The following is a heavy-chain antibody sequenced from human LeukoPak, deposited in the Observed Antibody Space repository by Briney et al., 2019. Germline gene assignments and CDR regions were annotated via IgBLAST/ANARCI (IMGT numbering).Heavy chain of an antibody. V-gene: IGHV3-7*01. CDR3: ARDLSGVTGYTYGRGIDY. CDR2: IKRDGSEK. J-gene: IGHJ4*02. CDR1: GFTFSSYE. D-gene: IGHD5-18*01. Sequence: GGSLRLSCAASGFTFSSYEMNWVRQAPGKGLEWVANIKRDGSEKYYVDSVKGRFTISRDNAKKSLYLQMNSLRAEDTAVYYCARDLSGVTGYTYGRGIDYWGQGTLVTVSS.